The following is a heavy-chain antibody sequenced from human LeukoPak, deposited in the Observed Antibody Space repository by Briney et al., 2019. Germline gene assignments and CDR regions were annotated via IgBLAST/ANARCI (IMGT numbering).Heavy chain of an antibody. Sequence: GGSLRLSCAASGFTFSSFPMSWVRQILGKGLQWVSAIRSGGDVTYYADSVKGRFTVSRDNSKNTLYLQLNSLRPEDTAVYYCAKELIAAPTGPVGFEYWGQGTLVTVSS. CDR1: GFTFSSFP. CDR2: IRSGGDVT. J-gene: IGHJ4*02. CDR3: AKELIAAPTGPVGFEY. V-gene: IGHV3-23*01. D-gene: IGHD3-9*01.